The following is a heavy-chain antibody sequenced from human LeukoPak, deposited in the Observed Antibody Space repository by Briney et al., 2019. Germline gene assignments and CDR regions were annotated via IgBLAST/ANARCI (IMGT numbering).Heavy chain of an antibody. CDR3: ARTRLLWFGELSSWFDP. D-gene: IGHD3-10*01. CDR1: GGSISSYY. J-gene: IGHJ5*02. CDR2: IYYSGST. Sequence: KPSETLSLTCTVSGGSISSYYWSWIRQPPGKGLEWIGSIYYSGSTYYNPSLKSRVTISVDTSKNQFSLKLSSVTAADTAVYYCARTRLLWFGELSSWFDPWGQGTLVTVSS. V-gene: IGHV4-59*05.